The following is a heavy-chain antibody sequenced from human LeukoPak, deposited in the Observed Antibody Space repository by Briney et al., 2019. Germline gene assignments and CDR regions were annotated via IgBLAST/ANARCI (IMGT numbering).Heavy chain of an antibody. D-gene: IGHD6-19*01. CDR2: IYHSGST. V-gene: IGHV4-38-2*02. CDR3: ARERWAGSGWSEGLSNWFDP. Sequence: SETLSLTCTVSGYSISNGYYWGWIRQPPGKGLEWIGNIYHSGSTYYNPSLKSRVTISVDTSKNQFSLKLSSVTAADTAVYYCARERWAGSGWSEGLSNWFDPWGQGTLVTVSS. CDR1: GYSISNGYY. J-gene: IGHJ5*02.